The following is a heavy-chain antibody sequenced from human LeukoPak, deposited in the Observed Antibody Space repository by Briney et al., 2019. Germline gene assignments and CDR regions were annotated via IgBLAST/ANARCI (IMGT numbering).Heavy chain of an antibody. CDR1: GFTFTSYW. Sequence: GGSLRLSCAASGFTFTSYWMHWVRHAPGKGLVWVSRSNADGSSTSYADSVKGRFTISRDNAKNTLYLQMNSLRAEDTAVYYCARVNPPPLVVIDYWGQGTLVTVSS. D-gene: IGHD3-22*01. J-gene: IGHJ4*02. V-gene: IGHV3-74*01. CDR2: SNADGSST. CDR3: ARVNPPPLVVIDY.